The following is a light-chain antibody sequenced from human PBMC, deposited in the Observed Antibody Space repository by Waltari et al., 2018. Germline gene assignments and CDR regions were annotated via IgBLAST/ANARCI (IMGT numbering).Light chain of an antibody. Sequence: EIVLTQSPATLSLSPGERATLSCRASQSVSSYLAWYQQKPGQAPRLLIHDASNRATSIPSRFSGSGSGTDFTLTISSLEPEDFAVYYCQQRSSNWFTFGGGTKVEIK. CDR1: QSVSSY. J-gene: IGKJ4*01. V-gene: IGKV3-11*01. CDR3: QQRSSNWFT. CDR2: DAS.